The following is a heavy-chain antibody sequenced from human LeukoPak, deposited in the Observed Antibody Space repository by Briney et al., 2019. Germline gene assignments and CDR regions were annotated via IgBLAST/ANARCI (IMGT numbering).Heavy chain of an antibody. CDR1: GGSISSNSYF. CDR2: IYYSGST. D-gene: IGHD3-3*01. Sequence: SETLSLTCTVSGGSISSNSYFWGWIRQPPGKGLEWTGTIYYSGSTYYNPSLKSRVTISVDTSKNQFSLKLSSVTAADTAVYYCARHLRFLDYLSYFDYWGQGTLVTVSS. J-gene: IGHJ4*02. V-gene: IGHV4-39*01. CDR3: ARHLRFLDYLSYFDY.